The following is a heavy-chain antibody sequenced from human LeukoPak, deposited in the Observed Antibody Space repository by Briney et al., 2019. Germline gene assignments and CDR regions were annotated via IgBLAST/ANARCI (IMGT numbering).Heavy chain of an antibody. CDR1: GFTFSSYA. CDR2: ITNSGGKT. CDR3: AKEDSTGWRIDY. D-gene: IGHD6-19*01. J-gene: IGHJ4*02. V-gene: IGHV3-23*01. Sequence: RGSLRLSCAASGFTFSSYAMSWVRQAPGKGLEWVSTITNSGGKTYCADSVKGRFTISRENSKNTLYLQMNTLRAEDTAVYYCAKEDSTGWRIDYWGQGTLVTVSS.